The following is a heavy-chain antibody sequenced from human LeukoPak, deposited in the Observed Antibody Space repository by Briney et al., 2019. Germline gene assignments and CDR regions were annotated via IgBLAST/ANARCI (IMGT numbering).Heavy chain of an antibody. CDR2: IWYDGSNK. V-gene: IGHV3-33*06. CDR3: AKGSGIAAAGTLWY. CDR1: GFTFSSYG. D-gene: IGHD6-13*01. J-gene: IGHJ4*02. Sequence: GGSLRLSCAASGFTFSSYGMHWVRQAPGKGLEWVAVIWYDGSNKYYADSVKGRFTISRDNSKNTLYLQMNSLKAEDTAVYYCAKGSGIAAAGTLWYWGQGTLVTVSS.